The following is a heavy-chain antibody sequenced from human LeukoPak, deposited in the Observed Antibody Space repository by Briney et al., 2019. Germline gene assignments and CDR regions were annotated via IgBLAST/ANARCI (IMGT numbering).Heavy chain of an antibody. V-gene: IGHV4-59*08. CDR2: IYYSGST. CDR1: GGSISNYY. D-gene: IGHD4-17*01. CDR3: ARRDYGDYVSALEI. J-gene: IGHJ3*02. Sequence: SETLSLTCTVSGGSISNYYWRWIRQPPGKGLEWIGYIYYSGSTKYNPSLKSRVTISVDTSKNQFSLKLSSVTAADTAVYYCARRDYGDYVSALEIWGQGTMVTVSS.